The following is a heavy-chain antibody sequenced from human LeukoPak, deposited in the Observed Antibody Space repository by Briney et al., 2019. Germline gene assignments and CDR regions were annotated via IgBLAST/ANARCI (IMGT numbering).Heavy chain of an antibody. Sequence: GGSLRLSCAASGFTFSSYSMNWVRQAPGKGLEWVSYISSSSSTIYYADSVKGRFTISRDNAKNSLYLQMNSLRAEDTAVYYCARWGYYHDSSGYYQRGYYFDYWGQGTLVTVSS. J-gene: IGHJ4*02. D-gene: IGHD3-22*01. CDR2: ISSSSSTI. CDR3: ARWGYYHDSSGYYQRGYYFDY. CDR1: GFTFSSYS. V-gene: IGHV3-48*01.